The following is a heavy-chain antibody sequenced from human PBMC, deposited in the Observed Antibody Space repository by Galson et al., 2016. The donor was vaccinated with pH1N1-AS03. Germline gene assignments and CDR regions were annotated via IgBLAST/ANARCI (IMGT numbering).Heavy chain of an antibody. D-gene: IGHD3-10*01. CDR1: GYTFSRYY. CDR2: IDPSIGST. J-gene: IGHJ4*02. V-gene: IGHV1-46*01. CDR3: ATYGSGSRGGFDY. Sequence: SVKVSCKASGYTFSRYYMHWMRQAPGQGPEWMGVIDPSIGSTTYAQKFQGRVTMTRDTATTTAYMELSSLRSDDTAAYYCATYGSGSRGGFDYWGQGALITVSS.